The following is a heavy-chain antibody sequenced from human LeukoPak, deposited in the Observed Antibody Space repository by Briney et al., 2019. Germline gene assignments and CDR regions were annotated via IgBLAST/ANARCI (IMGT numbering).Heavy chain of an antibody. CDR1: GGSISSSSYY. J-gene: IGHJ4*02. CDR2: IYYSGST. D-gene: IGHD3-3*01. Sequence: SETLSLTCTVSGGSISSSSYYWGWIRQPPGKGLEWIGSIYYSGSTYYNPSLKSRVTISVDTSKNQFSLKLSSVTAADTAVYYCARHITIFGVPNPSFDYWGQGTLVTVSS. V-gene: IGHV4-39*01. CDR3: ARHITIFGVPNPSFDY.